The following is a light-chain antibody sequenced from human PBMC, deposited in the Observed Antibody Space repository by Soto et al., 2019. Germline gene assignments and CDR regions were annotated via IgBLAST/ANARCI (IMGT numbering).Light chain of an antibody. CDR3: QQYYSYPRT. V-gene: IGKV1-8*01. CDR1: QGISSY. J-gene: IGKJ1*01. Sequence: AIRMTQSPSSFSASTGDRVTITCRASQGISSYLAWYQQKPGKAPKLLIYAASTLQSGVPSRFSGSGSGTDFTLTNSCLQSEDFVTYYCQQYYSYPRTFGQGTKVEIK. CDR2: AAS.